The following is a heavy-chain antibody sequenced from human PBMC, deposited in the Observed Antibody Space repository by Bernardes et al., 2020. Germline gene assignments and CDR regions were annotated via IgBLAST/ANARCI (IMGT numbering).Heavy chain of an antibody. Sequence: ASVKVSCKASGYTFTSYDINWVRQATGQGLEWMGWMNPNSGNTGYAQKFQGRVTMTRNTSISTAYMELSSLRSEDTAVYYCARSRDSTGGVCFDAWGQGTLVTAS. D-gene: IGHD2-8*02. V-gene: IGHV1-8*01. CDR3: ARSRDSTGGVCFDA. CDR2: MNPNSGNT. J-gene: IGHJ5*01. CDR1: GYTFTSYD.